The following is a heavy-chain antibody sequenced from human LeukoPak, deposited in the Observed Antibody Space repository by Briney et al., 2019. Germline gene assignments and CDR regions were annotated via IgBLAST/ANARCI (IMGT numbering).Heavy chain of an antibody. CDR1: GNTFSSYA. D-gene: IGHD5-12*01. Sequence: ASVKVSCKASGNTFSSYAISWVRQTPGQGLEWLGWINPNRGGTHYAQNFQGRVTMTMDTSINIAYMDLRRLESDDTAMYYCAKTSGSFPLYYFDYWGQGTLVTVSS. CDR2: INPNRGGT. V-gene: IGHV1-2*02. CDR3: AKTSGSFPLYYFDY. J-gene: IGHJ4*02.